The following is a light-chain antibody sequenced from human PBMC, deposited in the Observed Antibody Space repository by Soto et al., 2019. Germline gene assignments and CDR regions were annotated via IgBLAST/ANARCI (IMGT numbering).Light chain of an antibody. CDR1: QSVGRK. V-gene: IGKV3-15*01. CDR3: QQYDIWPPWT. J-gene: IGKJ1*01. CDR2: HAS. Sequence: EIEMTQSPATLSVSPGERATLSCRSSQSVGRKLAWYQQKPGQAPRLLIYHASNRAMGVPARFSGRGSGTEVTLTISRLQSEYVAVYHCQQYDIWPPWTFGQGTKVEI.